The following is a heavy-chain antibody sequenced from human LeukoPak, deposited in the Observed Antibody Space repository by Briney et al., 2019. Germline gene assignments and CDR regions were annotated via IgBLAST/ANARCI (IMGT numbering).Heavy chain of an antibody. CDR2: MNPNSGNT. CDR1: GYTFTSYN. CDR3: ARVSPRPGEKRIAAAGTRLLLGY. D-gene: IGHD6-13*01. Sequence: ASVKVSCKASGYTFTSYNINLVRQATGQGLEWMGWMNPNSGNTGYAQKFQGRVTMTRNTSISTAYMELSSLRSEDTAVYYCARVSPRPGEKRIAAAGTRLLLGYWGQGTLVTVSS. V-gene: IGHV1-8*01. J-gene: IGHJ4*02.